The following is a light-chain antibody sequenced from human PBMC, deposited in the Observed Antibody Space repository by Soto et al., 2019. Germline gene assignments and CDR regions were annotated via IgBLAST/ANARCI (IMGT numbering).Light chain of an antibody. CDR1: QDIRKD. V-gene: IGKV1-39*01. CDR3: QQHYNTPRT. CDR2: TAS. J-gene: IGKJ1*01. Sequence: IQMTQSPSSLSASVGDRVTITCRASQDIRKDLNWYQQKPGKAPTLLIYTASNLQSGVPSRFSGSGSGTHFTLTISSLQPEDFATYYCQQHYNTPRTFGQGTKVDIK.